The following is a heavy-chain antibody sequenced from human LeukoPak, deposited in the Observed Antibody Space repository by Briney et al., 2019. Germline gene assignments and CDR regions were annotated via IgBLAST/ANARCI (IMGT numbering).Heavy chain of an antibody. CDR1: GYTFTDYY. D-gene: IGHD3-10*01. V-gene: IGHV1-69-2*01. J-gene: IGHJ4*02. Sequence: GATVKISCKASGYTFTDYYMHWVQQAPGKGLEWMGRVDPEDGETIYAEKFQGRVTITANTSTDTAYMELSSLRSEDTAVYYCATKAADEFYFDYWGQGTLVTVSS. CDR2: VDPEDGET. CDR3: ATKAADEFYFDY.